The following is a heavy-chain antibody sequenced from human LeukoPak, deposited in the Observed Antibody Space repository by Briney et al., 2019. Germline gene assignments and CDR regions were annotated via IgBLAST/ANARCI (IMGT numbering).Heavy chain of an antibody. CDR2: IKHDGGDK. CDR1: GFTFSNYW. D-gene: IGHD3-9*01. CDR3: ARGGNYDILTGYIFDY. J-gene: IGHJ4*02. V-gene: IGHV3-7*03. Sequence: PGGSLRLSSAASGFTFSNYWMSWVRQAPGKGLEWVANIKHDGGDKHYVDSVKGRFTIARDSAKNSLNLQMNSLRAEDTAVYYCARGGNYDILTGYIFDYWGQGTLVTVSS.